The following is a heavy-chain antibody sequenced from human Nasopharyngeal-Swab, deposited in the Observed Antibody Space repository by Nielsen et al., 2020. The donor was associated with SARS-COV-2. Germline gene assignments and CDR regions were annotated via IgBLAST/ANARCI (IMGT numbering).Heavy chain of an antibody. CDR2: ISYDGSTK. J-gene: IGHJ4*02. D-gene: IGHD6-13*01. CDR1: GFTFSNFP. Sequence: GESLKISCAASGFTFSNFPMNWVRQAPGKGLEWVAVISYDGSTKYYADSVKGRFTVSRDNSKNTLYLQMNSLRAEDTAVYYCARGIIAAAEDWGQGTLVTVSS. CDR3: ARGIIAAAED. V-gene: IGHV3-30-3*01.